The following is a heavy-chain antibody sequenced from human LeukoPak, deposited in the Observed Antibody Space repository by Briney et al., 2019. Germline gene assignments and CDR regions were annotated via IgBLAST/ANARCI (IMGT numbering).Heavy chain of an antibody. D-gene: IGHD6-13*01. CDR3: ATGVHGIAAAGDYYFDY. J-gene: IGHJ4*02. V-gene: IGHV4-59*01. CDR2: MYYRGNT. CDR1: GGSISSYY. Sequence: PSETLSLTCTVSGGSISSYYWSWIRQPPGKGLEWIGYMYYRGNTNYDPSLKSRVTISIDTPNNQFSLKLSSVTAADTAVYYCATGVHGIAAAGDYYFDYWDQGTLVTVSS.